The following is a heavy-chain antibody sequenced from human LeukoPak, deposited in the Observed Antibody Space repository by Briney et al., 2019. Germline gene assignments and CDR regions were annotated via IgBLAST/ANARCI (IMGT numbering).Heavy chain of an antibody. CDR1: GGSISSSNW. Sequence: SETLSLTCAVSGGSISSSNWWSWVRQPPGKGLEWIGEIYHSGSTNYNPSLKSRVTISVDKSKNQFSLKLSSVTAADTAVCYCARSSDRVGDAFDIWGQGTMVAVSS. J-gene: IGHJ3*02. V-gene: IGHV4-4*02. CDR3: ARSSDRVGDAFDI. D-gene: IGHD3-10*01. CDR2: IYHSGST.